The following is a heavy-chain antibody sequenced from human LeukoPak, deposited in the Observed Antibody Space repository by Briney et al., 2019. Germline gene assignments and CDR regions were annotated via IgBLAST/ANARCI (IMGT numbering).Heavy chain of an antibody. J-gene: IGHJ4*02. CDR2: ISGSGDNT. CDR1: GFTFSSHG. CDR3: ARVTYGSGTYGAFDY. V-gene: IGHV3-23*01. D-gene: IGHD3-10*01. Sequence: GGSLRLSCAAYGFTFSSHGMSWVRQAPGKGLEWVSTISGSGDNTYYADSVKGRFTISRDNSKNTLYLQMNSLRAEDTAVYYCARVTYGSGTYGAFDYWGQGTLVTVSS.